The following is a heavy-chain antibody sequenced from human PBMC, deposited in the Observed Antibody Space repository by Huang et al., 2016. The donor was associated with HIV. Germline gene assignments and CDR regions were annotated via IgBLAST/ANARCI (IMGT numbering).Heavy chain of an antibody. V-gene: IGHV3-30*18. CDR1: GFTFSSYG. Sequence: QVQLVESGGGVVQPGRSLRISCAASGFTFSSYGMPWVRQAPGKGLEWVAVISYEGKTKYYADSVKGRFSISRDNSKTTVYLQLNSLRVEDTAVYYCAKGGSAAAVLDFWGQGTLVTVSS. D-gene: IGHD6-13*01. J-gene: IGHJ4*02. CDR3: AKGGSAAAVLDF. CDR2: ISYEGKTK.